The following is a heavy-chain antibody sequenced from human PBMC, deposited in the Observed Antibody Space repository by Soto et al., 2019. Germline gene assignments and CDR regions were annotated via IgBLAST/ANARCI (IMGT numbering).Heavy chain of an antibody. CDR1: GYSSIDYW. CDR2: IYPGDSDT. CDR3: ARLGFEYDTSNPYYNVLHYYGVDV. J-gene: IGHJ6*02. D-gene: IGHD3-9*01. V-gene: IGHV5-51*01. Sequence: GESLKISCKGSGYSSIDYWIGWERQVPGKGLEWMGVIYPGDSDTRYSPSFQGHVTISADKSISTAYLQWSTLKVSDTAKYYCARLGFEYDTSNPYYNVLHYYGVDVWGQGTTVTVSS.